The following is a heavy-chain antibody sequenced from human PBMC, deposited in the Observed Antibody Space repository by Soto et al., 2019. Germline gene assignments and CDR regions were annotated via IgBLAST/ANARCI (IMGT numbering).Heavy chain of an antibody. CDR3: ARSVVVVVAATPGWFDP. CDR1: GFTFSSYW. Sequence: GGSLRLSCAASGFTFSSYWMSWVRQAPGKGLEWVANIKQDGSEKYYVDSVKGRFTISRDNAKNSLYLQMDSLRAEDTAVYYCARSVVVVVAATPGWFDPWGQGTLVTVSS. V-gene: IGHV3-7*03. D-gene: IGHD2-15*01. J-gene: IGHJ5*02. CDR2: IKQDGSEK.